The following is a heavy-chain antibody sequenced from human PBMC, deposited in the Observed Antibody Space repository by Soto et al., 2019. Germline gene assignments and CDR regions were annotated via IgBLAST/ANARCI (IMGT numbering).Heavy chain of an antibody. V-gene: IGHV3-30-3*01. J-gene: IGHJ6*02. CDR3: ARDQTYCSSTSCYSYFYGIDV. CDR2: ISYDGSNK. CDR1: GFTFSSYA. Sequence: GGTLRLSCAASGFTFSSYAMHWVRQAPGKGLEWVAVISYDGSNKYYADSVKGRFTISRDNSKNTLYLQMNSLRAEDTAVYYCARDQTYCSSTSCYSYFYGIDVWGQGTTVTVSS. D-gene: IGHD2-2*01.